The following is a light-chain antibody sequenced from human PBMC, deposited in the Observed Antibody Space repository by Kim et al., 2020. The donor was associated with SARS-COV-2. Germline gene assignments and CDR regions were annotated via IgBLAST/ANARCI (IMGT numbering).Light chain of an antibody. CDR1: QTVSSKS. V-gene: IGKV3-20*01. CDR3: QQHAYSPQT. J-gene: IGKJ1*01. CDR2: DAS. Sequence: EVALTQSPDTLSLSPGERATLSCRASQTVSSKSFSWYQHKPGQAPRPLIHDASTRATGIPDRFSGSGSGTDFTLTISRLEPGDFAVYYCQQHAYSPQTFGQGTKVDI.